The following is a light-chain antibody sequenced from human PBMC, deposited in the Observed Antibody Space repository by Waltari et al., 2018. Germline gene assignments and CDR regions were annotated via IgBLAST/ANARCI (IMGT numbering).Light chain of an antibody. V-gene: IGLV1-40*01. CDR1: SANIGAGYN. CDR3: QSYDNRVWI. J-gene: IGLJ3*02. CDR2: DNN. Sequence: QPVLTQPPSVSGAIGQRVTISCTGSSANIGAGYNVHWYQHFPGTAPRLLIFDNNSRPSGVPDRFSGSKSGTSASLAISGLQVEDEADYYCQSYDNRVWIFGGGTRVTVL.